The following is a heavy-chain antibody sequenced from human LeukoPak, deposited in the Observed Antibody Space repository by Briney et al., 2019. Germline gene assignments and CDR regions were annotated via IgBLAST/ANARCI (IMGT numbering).Heavy chain of an antibody. CDR1: GFTFSSYS. V-gene: IGHV3-21*04. D-gene: IGHD1-26*01. J-gene: IGHJ4*02. CDR3: AKDPSGSYYDTNDY. CDR2: ISSSSSYI. Sequence: AGGSLRLSCAASGFTFSSYSMNWVRQAPGKGLEWVSSISSSSSYIYYADSVKGRFTISRDNAKNSLYLQMNSLRAEDTAVYYCAKDPSGSYYDTNDYWGQGTLVTVSS.